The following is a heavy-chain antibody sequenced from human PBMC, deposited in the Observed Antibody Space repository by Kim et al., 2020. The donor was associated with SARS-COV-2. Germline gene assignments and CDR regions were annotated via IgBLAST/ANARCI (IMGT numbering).Heavy chain of an antibody. CDR1: GFTFSNYW. V-gene: IGHV3-7*01. CDR3: ARDRYCGGSSCGKKNWFDP. Sequence: GGSLRLSCAASGFTFSNYWMSWVRLAPGKGLEWVANIKQDGSEKYYVDSVKGRFTISRDNAQNTVYLQMNNLRGEDTAFYYCARDRYCGGSSCGKKNWFDPWGQGTLVTVSS. D-gene: IGHD2-15*01. CDR2: IKQDGSEK. J-gene: IGHJ5*02.